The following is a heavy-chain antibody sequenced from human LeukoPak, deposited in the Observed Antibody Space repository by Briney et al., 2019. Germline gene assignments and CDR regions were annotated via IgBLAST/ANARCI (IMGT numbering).Heavy chain of an antibody. CDR2: IHHDGDT. CDR1: GYSISSGYW. J-gene: IGHJ4*02. CDR3: ARGDYYYSDY. D-gene: IGHD4/OR15-4a*01. Sequence: PSETLSLTCVVSGYSISSGYWWSWVRQPPGKGLEWIGEIHHDGDTNYKPSLKSRVTISVDTSKNQFSLKLTSVTAADTALYYCARGDYYYSDYWGQGILVTVSS. V-gene: IGHV4-4*02.